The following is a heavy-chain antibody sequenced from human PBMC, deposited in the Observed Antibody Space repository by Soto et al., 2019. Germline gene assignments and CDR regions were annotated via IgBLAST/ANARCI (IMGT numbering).Heavy chain of an antibody. J-gene: IGHJ3*01. Sequence: EGQLLQSGGGLVQPGESLRVSCAASGFTFSSSGMSWVRQAPGKGLEWVSSISVRGDYRYYADSVKGRFTISRDNSKNTLYLQMSSLTAEDTAVSYCANHGGFDFWGQGTMVAVSS. D-gene: IGHD4-17*01. CDR1: GFTFSSSG. V-gene: IGHV3-23*01. CDR3: ANHGGFDF. CDR2: ISVRGDYR.